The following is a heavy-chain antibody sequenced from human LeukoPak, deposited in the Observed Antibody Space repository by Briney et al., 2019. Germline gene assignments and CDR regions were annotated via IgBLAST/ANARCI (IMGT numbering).Heavy chain of an antibody. Sequence: GGSLRPSCVASGFNVISNYMTWVRQAPGKGLEWVSVVNSGGITNYADSVEGRFTILRDNSKNTLYLQMNSLRAEDTAVYYCARLTPPTDWGQGTLVTVSS. CDR2: VNSGGIT. J-gene: IGHJ4*02. D-gene: IGHD1-14*01. V-gene: IGHV3-66*04. CDR3: ARLTPPTD. CDR1: GFNVISNY.